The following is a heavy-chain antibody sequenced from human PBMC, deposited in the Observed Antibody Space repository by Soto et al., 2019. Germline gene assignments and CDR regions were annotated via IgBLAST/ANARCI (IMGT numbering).Heavy chain of an antibody. V-gene: IGHV3-23*01. CDR3: AKEPVGPDWYFDL. CDR1: GFTFRSYA. CDR2: ISGSGIST. J-gene: IGHJ2*01. Sequence: DVQLLESGGGLVQPGGSLRLSCAASGFTFRSYAMSWVRQAPGKGLEWVSGISGSGISTHYADSVKGRFTVSRDNSKNTLSLQMNSLRAEDTAGYNCAKEPVGPDWYFDLWGRGTLVTVSS.